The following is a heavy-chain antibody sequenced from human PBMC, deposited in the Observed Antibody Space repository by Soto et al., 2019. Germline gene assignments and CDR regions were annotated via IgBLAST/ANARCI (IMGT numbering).Heavy chain of an antibody. D-gene: IGHD6-13*01. J-gene: IGHJ6*02. CDR1: GFTFSDYY. V-gene: IGHV3-11*05. CDR3: ARDWAAAGNVGYYYYGMDV. Sequence: QVQLVESGGGLVKPGGSLRLSCAASGFTFSDYYMSWIRQAPGKGLEWVSCISSSSSYTNYADSVKGRFTISRDNAKNSLYLRMNGLRAEDTAVYYCARDWAAAGNVGYYYYGMDVWGQGTTVTVSS. CDR2: ISSSSSYT.